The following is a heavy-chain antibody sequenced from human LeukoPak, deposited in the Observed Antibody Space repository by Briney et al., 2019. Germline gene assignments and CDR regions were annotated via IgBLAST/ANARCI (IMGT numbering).Heavy chain of an antibody. J-gene: IGHJ6*02. V-gene: IGHV1-18*04. CDR3: ARSNYDFWSGSPTPYGMDV. CDR2: ISAYNGNT. CDR1: GYTFTGYY. Sequence: GASVKVSCKASGYTFTGYYMHWVRQAPGQGLEWMGWISAYNGNTNYAQKLQGRVTMTTDTSTSTAYMELRSLRSDDTAVYYCARSNYDFWSGSPTPYGMDVWGQGTTVTVSS. D-gene: IGHD3-3*01.